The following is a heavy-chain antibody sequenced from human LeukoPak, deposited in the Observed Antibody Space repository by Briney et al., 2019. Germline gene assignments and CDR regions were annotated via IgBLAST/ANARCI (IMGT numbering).Heavy chain of an antibody. CDR3: TTAGMTYYYDSSGYYYADY. D-gene: IGHD3-22*01. CDR2: IKSKTDGGTT. V-gene: IGHV3-15*01. J-gene: IGHJ4*02. CDR1: GFTFSNAW. Sequence: GGSLRLSCAASGFTFSNAWMSWVRQAPGTGLEWVGRIKSKTDGGTTDYAAPVKGRFTISRDDSKNTLYLQMNSLKTEDTAVYYCTTAGMTYYYDSSGYYYADYWGQGTLVTVSS.